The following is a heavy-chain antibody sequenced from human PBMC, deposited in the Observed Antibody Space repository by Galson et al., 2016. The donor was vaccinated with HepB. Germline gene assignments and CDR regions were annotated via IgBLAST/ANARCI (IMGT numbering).Heavy chain of an antibody. CDR1: GFTLSNFW. D-gene: IGHD1-1*01. V-gene: IGHV3-74*01. CDR2: INSDGGSI. CDR3: ARDSELERRAVGTFDS. J-gene: IGHJ5*01. Sequence: SVRLSCAASGFTLSNFWMHWVRQSPGKGLVWVSTINSDGGSIYYADSVKGRFTRSRDCAKNTAVLEMNSLRAEDTAVYYRARDSELERRAVGTFDSWGLGTPVTVSS.